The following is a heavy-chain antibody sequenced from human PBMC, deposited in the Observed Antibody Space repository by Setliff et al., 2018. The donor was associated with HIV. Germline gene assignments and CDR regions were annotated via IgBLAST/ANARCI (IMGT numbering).Heavy chain of an antibody. CDR1: GGSFSDYY. V-gene: IGHV4-34*01. CDR2: IYYSGST. Sequence: SETLSLTCGVYGGSFSDYYWSWIRQPPGKGREWIGYIYYSGSTYYNPSLKSRVTISLDTSKNQFSLRLRAVTAADTAVYYCARGSGRFCSGGRCSAFDYWGQGTLVTVPS. J-gene: IGHJ4*02. CDR3: ARGSGRFCSGGRCSAFDY. D-gene: IGHD2-15*01.